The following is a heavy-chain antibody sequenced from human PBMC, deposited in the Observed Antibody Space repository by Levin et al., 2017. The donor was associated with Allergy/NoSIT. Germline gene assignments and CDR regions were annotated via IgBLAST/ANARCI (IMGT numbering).Heavy chain of an antibody. CDR2: ISYDGSNK. Sequence: LSLTCAASGFTFSSYAMHWVRQAPGKGLEWVAVISYDGSNKYYADSVKGRFTISRDNSKNTLYLQMNSLRAEDTAVYYCARDQNDYGGNSDGADYDGMDGWGQGTTVTVSS. D-gene: IGHD4-23*01. CDR1: GFTFSSYA. CDR3: ARDQNDYGGNSDGADYDGMDG. J-gene: IGHJ6*02. V-gene: IGHV3-30*04.